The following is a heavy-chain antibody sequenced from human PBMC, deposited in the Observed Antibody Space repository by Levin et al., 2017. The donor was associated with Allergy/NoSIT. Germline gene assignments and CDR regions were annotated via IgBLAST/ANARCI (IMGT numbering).Heavy chain of an antibody. J-gene: IGHJ1*01. CDR1: GFTVSSSY. V-gene: IGHV3-53*01. CDR3: ARGDYPILDQ. CDR2: IYRGGST. D-gene: IGHD5-12*01. Sequence: PGGSLRLSCAASGFTVSSSYMIWVRQAPGKGLEWVSVIYRGGSTYYADSVKGRFTISRDNSNNILYLQMNSLGAEDTAMYYCARGDYPILDQWGQGTLVTVSS.